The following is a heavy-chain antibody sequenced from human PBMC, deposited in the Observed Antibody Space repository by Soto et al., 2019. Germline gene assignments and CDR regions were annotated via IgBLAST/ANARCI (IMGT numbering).Heavy chain of an antibody. CDR2: IIPMLGIA. CDR1: GGTFSTYS. Sequence: QVQLVQSGAEVKKPGSSVKVSCKDSGGTFSTYSMFWVRQAPGQGLEWMGRIIPMLGIANHAQRFQDRVTITADTSPATAHMELSSLRSEDTAMYYCTIGSWSGEVFDIWGQGTMVTVSS. V-gene: IGHV1-69*02. D-gene: IGHD2-21*01. J-gene: IGHJ3*02. CDR3: TIGSWSGEVFDI.